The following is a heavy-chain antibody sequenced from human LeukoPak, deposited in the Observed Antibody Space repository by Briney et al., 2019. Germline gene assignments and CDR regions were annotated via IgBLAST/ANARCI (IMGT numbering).Heavy chain of an antibody. Sequence: PGGSLRLSCAASGFIVNSNYMSWVRQAPGKGLEWVSVIYSDGSTYYGDSVKGRFTISRDNSKNTLYLQMNSLRAEDTAVYYCVRENIFSSSWYFWDYWGQGILVTVSS. CDR2: IYSDGST. CDR3: VRENIFSSSWYFWDY. CDR1: GFIVNSNY. D-gene: IGHD6-13*01. J-gene: IGHJ4*02. V-gene: IGHV3-66*01.